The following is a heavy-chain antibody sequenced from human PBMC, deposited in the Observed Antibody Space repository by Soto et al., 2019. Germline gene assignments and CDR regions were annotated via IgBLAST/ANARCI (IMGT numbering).Heavy chain of an antibody. D-gene: IGHD2-21*01. CDR1: GGSISSGGYS. J-gene: IGHJ4*02. Sequence: PSETLSLTCAVSGGSISSGGYSWSWIRQPPGKGLEWIGYIYHSGSTYYNPSLKSRVTISVDRSKNQFSLKLSSVTAADTAVYYCSRENNVFPGGYFYYWGQGTLVPVSS. CDR3: SRENNVFPGGYFYY. V-gene: IGHV4-30-2*01. CDR2: IYHSGST.